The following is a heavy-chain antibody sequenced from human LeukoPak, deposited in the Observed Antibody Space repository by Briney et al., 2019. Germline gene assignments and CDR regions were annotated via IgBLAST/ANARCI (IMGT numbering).Heavy chain of an antibody. J-gene: IGHJ6*03. CDR1: GGSISSYY. CDR3: ARHGYDSSGYYYYYYYMDV. V-gene: IGHV4-4*09. D-gene: IGHD3-22*01. Sequence: SETLCLTCTVSGGSISSYYWSWIRQPPGKGLEWIGYIYTSGSTNYNPSLKSRVTISVDTSKNQFSLKLSSVTAADTAVYYCARHGYDSSGYYYYYYYMDVWGKGTTVTVSS. CDR2: IYTSGST.